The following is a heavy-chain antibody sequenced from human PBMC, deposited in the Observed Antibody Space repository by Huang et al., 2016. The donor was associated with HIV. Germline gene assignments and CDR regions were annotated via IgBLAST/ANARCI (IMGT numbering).Heavy chain of an antibody. D-gene: IGHD3-22*01. V-gene: IGHV1-46*01. CDR2: INPSDGST. J-gene: IGHJ4*02. CDR3: ARDRDFYDSSGYWGFNYFDY. Sequence: QVQLVQSGAEVKKPGASVKVSCKASGYAFTSYYMHWVRQAPGQGLEGRGIINPSDGSTSYAQKCQGRVTTTRDTSTNTVFMELSSLRSEDTAVYYCARDRDFYDSSGYWGFNYFDYWGQGTLVTVSS. CDR1: GYAFTSYY.